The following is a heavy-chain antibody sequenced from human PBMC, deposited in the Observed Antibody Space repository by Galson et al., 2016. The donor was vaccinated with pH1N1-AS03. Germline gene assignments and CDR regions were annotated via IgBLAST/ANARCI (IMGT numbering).Heavy chain of an antibody. J-gene: IGHJ4*02. CDR2: IIPMLGRG. D-gene: IGHD6-6*01. CDR1: GGTFGTNG. Sequence: SVKVSCKASGGTFGTNGFTRVRQAPGQGLEWMGRIIPMLGRGNYAQKFQGRVTIIADISTSTTYMELSNLTSEDTAIYYCARERDSSSSSIFVYWGQGTQVTVSS. V-gene: IGHV1-69*04. CDR3: ARERDSSSSSIFVY.